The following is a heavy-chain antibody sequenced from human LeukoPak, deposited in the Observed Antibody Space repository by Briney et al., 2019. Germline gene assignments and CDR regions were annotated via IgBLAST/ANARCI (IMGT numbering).Heavy chain of an antibody. V-gene: IGHV4-59*01. D-gene: IGHD6-6*01. Sequence: PSETLSLTCTVSGGSISSYYWSWIRQPPGKGLEWIGYIYYSGSTNYNPSLKSRVTISVDTSKNQFSLKLSSVTAADTAVYYCARRGIAAPLFDYWGQGTLVTVSS. J-gene: IGHJ4*02. CDR3: ARRGIAAPLFDY. CDR1: GGSISSYY. CDR2: IYYSGST.